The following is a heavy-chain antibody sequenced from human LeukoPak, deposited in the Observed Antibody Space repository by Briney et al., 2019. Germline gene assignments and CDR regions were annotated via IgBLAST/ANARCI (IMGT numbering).Heavy chain of an antibody. CDR3: ARQGTYYFDSSGFYSYYFDS. D-gene: IGHD3-22*01. CDR1: GFTFSSYE. CDR2: ISSSGSTI. J-gene: IGHJ4*02. Sequence: GGSLRLSRAASGFTFSSYEINWVRQAPGKGLEWVSYISSSGSTIYYANSVKGRFTISRDNVKNSLYLQMNNLRAEDTAVYYCARQGTYYFDSSGFYSYYFDSWGQGTLVTVSS. V-gene: IGHV3-48*03.